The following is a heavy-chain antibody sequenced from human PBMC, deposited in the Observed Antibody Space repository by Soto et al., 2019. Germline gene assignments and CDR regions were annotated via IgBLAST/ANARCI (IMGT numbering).Heavy chain of an antibody. CDR3: AKVQEFCGYNCYTVDS. J-gene: IGHJ4*02. D-gene: IGHD2-21*02. Sequence: LRLSCAASGFTFSNSAMSWVRQVPGKGLEWAAGISSGGGHTNYADSVKGRFTISRDNFKDTLYLQMNSLRAEDTALYYCAKVQEFCGYNCYTVDSWGQGALVTVSS. V-gene: IGHV3-23*01. CDR1: GFTFSNSA. CDR2: ISSGGGHT.